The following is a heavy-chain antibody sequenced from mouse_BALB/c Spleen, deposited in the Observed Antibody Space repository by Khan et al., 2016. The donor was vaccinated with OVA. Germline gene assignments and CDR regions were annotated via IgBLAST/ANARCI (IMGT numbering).Heavy chain of an antibody. V-gene: IGHV3-2*02. CDR2: ISYSDST. CDR3: ARGNYYGYYFDY. J-gene: IGHJ2*01. CDR1: GYSITSNYA. D-gene: IGHD1-1*01. Sequence: EVQLQESGPGLVKPSQSLSLTCTVTGYSITSNYAWNWIRQFPGNKLEWMGYISYSDSTSYNPSLKSRISFTRDTSQNQFFLQLNSVTTEDTATYDCARGNYYGYYFDYWGQGTTLTVSS.